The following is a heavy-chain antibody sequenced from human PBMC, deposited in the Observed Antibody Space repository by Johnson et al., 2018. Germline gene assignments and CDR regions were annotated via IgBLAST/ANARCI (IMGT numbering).Heavy chain of an antibody. CDR1: GFTFSSHG. Sequence: VQLVQSGGGLVKPGRSLRLSCAASGFTFSSHGMHWVRQVPGKGPEWVAVISSDGGTDYYAATVKGRFTIFRDNSRNTLTLQMNSLRAGDTALYYFAKEGDNISYLSFDYWGQGTLVTVSS. CDR3: AKEGDNISYLSFDY. J-gene: IGHJ4*02. V-gene: IGHV3-30*18. CDR2: ISSDGGTD. D-gene: IGHD1-1*01.